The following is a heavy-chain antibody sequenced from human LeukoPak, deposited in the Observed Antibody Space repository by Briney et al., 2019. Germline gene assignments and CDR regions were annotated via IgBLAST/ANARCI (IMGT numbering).Heavy chain of an antibody. CDR3: ARSSYSSGGGWFDP. J-gene: IGHJ5*02. Sequence: PSETLSLTCIVSGGSVSSYYWSWIRQLPGKGLEWIGYIYYSGSTNYNPSLKSRVTISVDTSKNQFSLKLSSVTAADTAVYYCARSSYSSGGGWFDPWGQGTLVTVSS. V-gene: IGHV4-59*02. D-gene: IGHD6-19*01. CDR1: GGSVSSYY. CDR2: IYYSGST.